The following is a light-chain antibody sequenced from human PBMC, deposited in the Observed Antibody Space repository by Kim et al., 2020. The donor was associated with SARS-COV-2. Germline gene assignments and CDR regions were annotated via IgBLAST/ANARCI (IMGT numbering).Light chain of an antibody. CDR2: AAS. Sequence: SASVGDRVTISCQESQGMSNYIAGFQQKTEKAHKSLIYAASSLGNGVPSKFSGSGSGTDFTLTISSLQPEDFATHYCQQYNHYQYTFGQGTKLEI. J-gene: IGKJ2*01. V-gene: IGKV1-16*02. CDR3: QQYNHYQYT. CDR1: QGMSNY.